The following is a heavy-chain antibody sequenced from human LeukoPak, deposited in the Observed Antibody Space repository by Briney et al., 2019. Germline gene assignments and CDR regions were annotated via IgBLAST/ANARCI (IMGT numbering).Heavy chain of an antibody. Sequence: ASVKVSCKASGYTFTSYYIHWIRQAPGQGLEWMGWINPNSGGTNYAQKFQGRVTMTRDTSISTAYMEMRRLRSDDTAVYYCARDTRIDAFDIWGQGTMVTVSS. V-gene: IGHV1-2*02. CDR1: GYTFTSYY. CDR3: ARDTRIDAFDI. CDR2: INPNSGGT. J-gene: IGHJ3*02.